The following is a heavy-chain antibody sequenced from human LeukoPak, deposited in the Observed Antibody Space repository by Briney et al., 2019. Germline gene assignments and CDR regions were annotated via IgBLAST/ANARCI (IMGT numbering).Heavy chain of an antibody. CDR3: ARDPLDIVLIPYYYMDV. D-gene: IGHD2-8*01. J-gene: IGHJ6*03. CDR1: GFTFSSYS. Sequence: GGYLRFSCSGSGFTFSSYSMNWVRQAPGKGLVWVTSISSSSSYIYYADSVKGRFTISRDNAKNSLYLQMNSLRAEDTAVYYCARDPLDIVLIPYYYMDVWGKGTTVTVSS. CDR2: ISSSSSYI. V-gene: IGHV3-21*01.